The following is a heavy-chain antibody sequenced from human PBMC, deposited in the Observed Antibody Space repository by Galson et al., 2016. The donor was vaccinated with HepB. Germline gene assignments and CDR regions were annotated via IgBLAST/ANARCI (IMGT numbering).Heavy chain of an antibody. CDR3: AKDRPVVIPTSILDY. CDR2: ISRGRNDI. CDR1: GFAFSDYP. V-gene: IGHV3-NL1*01. J-gene: IGHJ4*02. Sequence: SLRLSCAASGFAFSDYPMHWVRQAPGKGLEWVAYISRGRNDIYYADSVKGRFTISRDNSKNTVYLQMNSLRAEDTAVYYCAKDRPVVIPTSILDYWGQGTLVTVSS. D-gene: IGHD2-2*01.